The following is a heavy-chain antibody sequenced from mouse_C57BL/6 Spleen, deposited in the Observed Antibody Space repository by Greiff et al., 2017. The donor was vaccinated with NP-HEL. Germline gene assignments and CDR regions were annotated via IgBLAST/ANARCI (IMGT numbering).Heavy chain of an antibody. CDR3: ASSYYDYRAY. CDR2: ISSGSSTI. J-gene: IGHJ3*01. D-gene: IGHD2-4*01. CDR1: GFTFSDYG. Sequence: EVQRVESGGGLVKPGGSLKLSCAASGFTFSDYGMHWVRQAPEKGLEWVAYISSGSSTIYYADTVKGRFTISRDNAKNTLFLQMTSLRSEDTAMYYCASSYYDYRAYWGQGTLVTVSA. V-gene: IGHV5-17*01.